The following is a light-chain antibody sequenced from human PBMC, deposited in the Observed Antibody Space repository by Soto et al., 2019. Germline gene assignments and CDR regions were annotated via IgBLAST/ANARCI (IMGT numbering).Light chain of an antibody. CDR3: QKYSDAPQT. CDR1: QSLLYSPNNKNY. Sequence: DIVMTQSPDSLAVSLGERATINCKSSQSLLYSPNNKNYLAWHQQKAGLPPMLLIYWAATRESGVPDRFSGSRSATDFTLTISSVQAEDVAVYYCQKYSDAPQTFGQGTEVQIK. J-gene: IGKJ1*01. V-gene: IGKV4-1*01. CDR2: WAA.